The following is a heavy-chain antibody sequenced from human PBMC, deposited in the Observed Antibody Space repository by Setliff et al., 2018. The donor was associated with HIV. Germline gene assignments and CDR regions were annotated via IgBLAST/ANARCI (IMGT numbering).Heavy chain of an antibody. J-gene: IGHJ3*02. D-gene: IGHD6-13*01. V-gene: IGHV4-61*05. CDR2: ITYSGST. Sequence: SETLSLTCDVSGDLIRNSFYYWAWIRQSPGRGLEWIGYITYSGSTKYNPSLKSRVTISIDTSKNQFSLKLSSVTPADTAVYYCASHAPYTSSWNAAAFDIWGQGTMVTVSS. CDR1: GDLIRNSFYY. CDR3: ASHAPYTSSWNAAAFDI.